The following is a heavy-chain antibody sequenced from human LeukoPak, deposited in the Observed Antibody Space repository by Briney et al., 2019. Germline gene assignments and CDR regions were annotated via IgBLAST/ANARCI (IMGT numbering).Heavy chain of an antibody. CDR1: GGSSSGYY. CDR2: INHSGST. D-gene: IGHD2-2*01. V-gene: IGHV4-34*01. J-gene: IGHJ5*02. Sequence: SETLSLTCAVYGGSSSGYYWSWIRQPPGKGLEWIGEINHSGSTNYNPSLKSRVTISVDTSKNQFSLKLSSVTAADTAVYYCARRYCSSTSCLIRRFDPWGQGTLVTVSS. CDR3: ARRYCSSTSCLIRRFDP.